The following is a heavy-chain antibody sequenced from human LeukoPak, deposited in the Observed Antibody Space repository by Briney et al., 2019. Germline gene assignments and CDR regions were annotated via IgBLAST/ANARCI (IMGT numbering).Heavy chain of an antibody. D-gene: IGHD3-22*01. CDR1: GFTFSSYA. CDR2: INTSGGST. Sequence: DPGESLRLSCAASGFTFSSYAMSWVRQAPGKGLEWVSGINTSGGSTAYADSVKGRFTISRDNPRNTLYMRMNSLRAEDTALYYCAIMHPYYDGNGYWVQWGQGTLVTVSS. V-gene: IGHV3-23*01. J-gene: IGHJ4*02. CDR3: AIMHPYYDGNGYWVQ.